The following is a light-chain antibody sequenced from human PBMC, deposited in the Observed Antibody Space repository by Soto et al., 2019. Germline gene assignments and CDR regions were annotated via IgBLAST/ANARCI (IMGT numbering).Light chain of an antibody. V-gene: IGKV1-33*01. CDR1: QSISSY. Sequence: DIQMTPSPSSLSASLGARVTITCRGNQSISSYLNWYQQKPGKAPRLLIYDASNWETGVPSRFSGSGSGTDFTVTISSLQPEDFATYSCQQYYNLPITFGQGTRLEIK. CDR3: QQYYNLPIT. J-gene: IGKJ5*01. CDR2: DAS.